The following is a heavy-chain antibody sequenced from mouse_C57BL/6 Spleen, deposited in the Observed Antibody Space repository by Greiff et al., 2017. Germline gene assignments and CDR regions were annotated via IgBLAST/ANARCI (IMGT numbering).Heavy chain of an antibody. CDR3: ARCDTNDRGYYFDY. CDR1: GYTFTDYY. J-gene: IGHJ2*01. V-gene: IGHV1-26*01. D-gene: IGHD2-12*01. Sequence: EVQLLQSGPELVKPGASVKISCKASGYTFTDYYMNWVKQSPGKGLEWIGVINPNNGGTSYNQKFNGKATFTVDKSSSTAYMELSRLTSEDAAVYYCARCDTNDRGYYFDYWGQGTTLTVSS. CDR2: INPNNGGT.